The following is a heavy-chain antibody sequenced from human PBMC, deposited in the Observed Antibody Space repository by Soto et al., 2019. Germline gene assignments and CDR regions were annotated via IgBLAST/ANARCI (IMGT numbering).Heavy chain of an antibody. D-gene: IGHD3-9*01. CDR2: IYYSGST. Sequence: PSETLSLTCTVSGGSISSGDYYWSWIRQPPGKGLEWIGYIYYSGSTYYNPSLKSRVTISVDTSKNQFSLKLSSVTAADTAVYYCARERGDFDWLLSGMNYYYGMDVWGQGTTVTVSS. V-gene: IGHV4-30-4*01. J-gene: IGHJ6*02. CDR1: GGSISSGDYY. CDR3: ARERGDFDWLLSGMNYYYGMDV.